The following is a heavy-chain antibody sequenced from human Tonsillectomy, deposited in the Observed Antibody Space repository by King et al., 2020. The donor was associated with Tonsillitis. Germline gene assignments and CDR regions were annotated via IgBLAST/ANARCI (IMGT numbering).Heavy chain of an antibody. CDR3: ARVHYHYYYMDV. V-gene: IGHV4-61*02. CDR2: VYTSVST. CDR1: GASISSGIYY. Sequence: QLQESGPGLVQPSQTLSLTCTVSGASISSGIYYWGWIRQPAGYGLEWIGRVYTSVSTKYNPSLKSRVTMSVDTSKNQFSLNLSSVTAADTAVYYCARVHYHYYYMDVWGKGTTVTVSS. J-gene: IGHJ6*03.